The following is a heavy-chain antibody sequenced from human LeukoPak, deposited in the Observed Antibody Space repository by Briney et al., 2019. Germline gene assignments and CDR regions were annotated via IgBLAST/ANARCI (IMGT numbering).Heavy chain of an antibody. Sequence: ASVKVSCKAAGYTFTGYFMDWVRQAPGQGLEWMGEINPNNGDTKFAQKFEGRVTMTRDTSITTAYMELSSLKSDDTAVYHCARLRWERGALDYWGQGTPVSVSS. J-gene: IGHJ4*02. D-gene: IGHD1-26*01. CDR2: INPNNGDT. CDR1: GYTFTGYF. CDR3: ARLRWERGALDY. V-gene: IGHV1-2*02.